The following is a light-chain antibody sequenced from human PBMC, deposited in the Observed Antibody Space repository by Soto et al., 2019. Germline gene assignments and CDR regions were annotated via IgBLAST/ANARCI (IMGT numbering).Light chain of an antibody. V-gene: IGKV3-20*01. Sequence: EIVLTQSPATLSLSPGESATLSCRASQSVSSNYLAWYQQQPGQAPRLLIYGASSRATGIPDRFSGSGSGNDFTLIISRLEPEDFAVYYCQQYGSSPLTFGGGTKVEIK. J-gene: IGKJ4*01. CDR3: QQYGSSPLT. CDR2: GAS. CDR1: QSVSSNY.